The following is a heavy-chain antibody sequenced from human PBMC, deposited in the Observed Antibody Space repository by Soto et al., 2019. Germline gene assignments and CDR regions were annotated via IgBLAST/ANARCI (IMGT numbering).Heavy chain of an antibody. CDR3: PPAPPRGPDY. CDR1: GFTFSNAW. CDR2: IRSKTDGGTT. D-gene: IGHD5-12*01. J-gene: IGHJ4*02. Sequence: EVQLVESGGGFVKPGESLRLSCAASGFTFSNAWMNWVRQAPGKGLEWVGQIRSKTDGGTTFYPAPVKGRFIISRDDSKNPRNRQITSLKTGNTAVYYGPPAPPRGPDYGARGTLVTVS. V-gene: IGHV3-15*01.